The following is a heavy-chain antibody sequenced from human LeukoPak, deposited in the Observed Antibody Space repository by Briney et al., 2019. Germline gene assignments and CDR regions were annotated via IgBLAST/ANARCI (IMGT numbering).Heavy chain of an antibody. CDR1: GFTFSSCW. D-gene: IGHD2-21*02. J-gene: IGHJ4*02. Sequence: GGSLRLSCAASGFTFSSCWMTWVRQAPGRGLEWVASIVEDGSQKYYVDSVKGRFTISRDNAKNSLYLQMNSLEAEDTAVYYCARDVIGGDTLDSWGQGTLVTVSS. CDR2: IVEDGSQK. CDR3: ARDVIGGDTLDS. V-gene: IGHV3-7*01.